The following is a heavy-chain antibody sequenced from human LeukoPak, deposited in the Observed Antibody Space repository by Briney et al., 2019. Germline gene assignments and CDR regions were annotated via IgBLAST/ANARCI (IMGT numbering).Heavy chain of an antibody. Sequence: PSETLSLTCTVSGGSVSNYYWSWIRQPPGKGLEWIGSIYHSGSTYYNPSLKSRVTISVDTSKNQFSLKLSSVTAADTAVYYCARAPYDYVWGSYRYGNLFDYWGQGTLVTVSS. J-gene: IGHJ4*02. CDR1: GGSVSNYY. CDR2: IYHSGST. D-gene: IGHD3-16*02. CDR3: ARAPYDYVWGSYRYGNLFDY. V-gene: IGHV4-38-2*02.